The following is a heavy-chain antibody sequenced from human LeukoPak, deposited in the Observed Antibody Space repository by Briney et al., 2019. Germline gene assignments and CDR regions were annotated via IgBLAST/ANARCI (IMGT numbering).Heavy chain of an antibody. CDR3: ARYEWELPYTYYFDY. J-gene: IGHJ4*02. D-gene: IGHD1-26*01. CDR2: IKQDGSEK. CDR1: GFTFSSYA. Sequence: GGSLRLSCAASGFTFSSYAMSWVRQAPGKGLEWVANIKQDGSEKYYVDSVKGRFTISRDNAKNSLYLQMNSLRAEDTAVYYCARYEWELPYTYYFDYWGQGTLVTVSS. V-gene: IGHV3-7*01.